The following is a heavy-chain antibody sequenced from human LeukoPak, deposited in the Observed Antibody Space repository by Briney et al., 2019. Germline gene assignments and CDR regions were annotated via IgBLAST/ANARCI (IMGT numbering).Heavy chain of an antibody. CDR1: GFTFSTFE. V-gene: IGHV3-48*03. D-gene: IGHD1-14*01. Sequence: PGGSLRLSCAASGFTFSTFEMNWVRQAPGKGLEWISYISTTDRTIYYTDSVQGRFTISRDNAKNSLYLQMNSLRAEDTAVYYCARVNSGFNHFDYWGQGTMVTASS. CDR2: ISTTDRTI. CDR3: ARVNSGFNHFDY. J-gene: IGHJ4*02.